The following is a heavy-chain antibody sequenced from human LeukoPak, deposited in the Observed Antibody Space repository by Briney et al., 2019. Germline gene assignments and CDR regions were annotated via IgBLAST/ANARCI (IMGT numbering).Heavy chain of an antibody. CDR2: IYYSGST. J-gene: IGHJ5*02. D-gene: IGHD3-16*01. CDR3: ARDPSGGWFDP. CDR1: GGSISSGDYY. Sequence: SETLSLTCTVSGGSISSGDYYWSWIRQPPWKGLEWIGYIYYSGSTYYNPSLKSRVTISVDTSKNQFSLKLSSVTAADTAVYYCARDPSGGWFDPWGQGTLVTVSS. V-gene: IGHV4-30-4*08.